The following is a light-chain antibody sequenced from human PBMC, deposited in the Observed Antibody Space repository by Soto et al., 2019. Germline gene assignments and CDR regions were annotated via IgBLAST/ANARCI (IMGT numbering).Light chain of an antibody. Sequence: QSALTQPASVSGSPGQSITISCTGTSSDVGAYTFVSWYQQHPDKVPKLMIFDVSRRPSGVSARFSGSKSGNTASLTISGLKPEDEADYYCSSYTSSSTHVFGSGTMVTVL. CDR2: DVS. CDR3: SSYTSSSTHV. J-gene: IGLJ1*01. CDR1: SSDVGAYTF. V-gene: IGLV2-14*03.